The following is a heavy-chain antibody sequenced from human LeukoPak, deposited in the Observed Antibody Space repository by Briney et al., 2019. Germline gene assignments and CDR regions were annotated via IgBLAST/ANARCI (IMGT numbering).Heavy chain of an antibody. J-gene: IGHJ4*02. D-gene: IGHD3-10*01. CDR1: GYTFTSYA. V-gene: IGHV1-3*01. CDR3: ARDPRCYGSGRGGFDY. CDR2: INAGNGNT. Sequence: ASVKVSCKASGYTFTSYAMHWVRQAPGQRLEWMGWINAGNGNTKYSQKFQGRVTITRDTSASTAYMELSSLRSEDTAVYYCARDPRCYGSGRGGFDYWGQGTLVTVSS.